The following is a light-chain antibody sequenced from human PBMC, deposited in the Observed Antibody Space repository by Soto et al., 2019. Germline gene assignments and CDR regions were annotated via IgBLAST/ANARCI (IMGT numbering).Light chain of an antibody. CDR2: GAS. J-gene: IGKJ1*01. Sequence: EIVMTQSPATLSVSPGERATLSCRASQSVSSNLAWYQQKPGQAPRLLIYGASTRATGIPARFSGSGSGTEFTLTISSLQSEDFAVYYCQQYNNWPPWTFGQGTKVASK. CDR1: QSVSSN. CDR3: QQYNNWPPWT. V-gene: IGKV3-15*01.